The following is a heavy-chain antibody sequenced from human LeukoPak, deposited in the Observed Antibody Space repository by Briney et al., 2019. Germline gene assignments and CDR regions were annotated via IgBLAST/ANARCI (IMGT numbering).Heavy chain of an antibody. CDR2: IYYSGST. CDR3: ARPYSSSPFDAFDI. CDR1: GGSIINSNW. J-gene: IGHJ3*02. D-gene: IGHD6-6*01. V-gene: IGHV4-4*02. Sequence: SGTLSLTCAVSGGSIINSNWWSWVRQPPGKGLEWIGSIYYSGSTYYNPSLKSRVTISVDTSKNQFSLKLSSVTAADTAVYYCARPYSSSPFDAFDIWGQGTMVTVSS.